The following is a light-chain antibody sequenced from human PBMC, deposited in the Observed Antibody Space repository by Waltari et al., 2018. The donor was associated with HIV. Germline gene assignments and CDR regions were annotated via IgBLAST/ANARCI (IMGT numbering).Light chain of an antibody. V-gene: IGLV3-1*01. Sequence: SYELTQPPSVSVSPGPAATITCSGDKLSAKYVCWYQQKPGRSPVLVIYQDDKRLSGIPDRFSGSNSGNTATLTISGTQTMDEADYYCQAWDSGTGVFGTGTTVTVL. CDR2: QDD. CDR1: KLSAKY. J-gene: IGLJ1*01. CDR3: QAWDSGTGV.